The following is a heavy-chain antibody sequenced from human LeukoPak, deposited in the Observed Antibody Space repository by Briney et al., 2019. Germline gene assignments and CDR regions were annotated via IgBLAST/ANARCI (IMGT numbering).Heavy chain of an antibody. D-gene: IGHD6-6*01. V-gene: IGHV1-18*01. J-gene: IGHJ4*02. CDR1: GYTFTSYG. Sequence: ASVKVSCKASGYTFTSYGISWVRQAPGQGLEWMGWISAYNGNTNYAQKLQGRVTMTTDTSTSTAYMELRSLRSDDTAVYYCASVPYSSSSGLGFDYWGQGTLVTVSS. CDR3: ASVPYSSSSGLGFDY. CDR2: ISAYNGNT.